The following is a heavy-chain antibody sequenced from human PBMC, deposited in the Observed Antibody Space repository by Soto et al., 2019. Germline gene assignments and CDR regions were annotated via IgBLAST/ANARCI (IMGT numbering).Heavy chain of an antibody. CDR2: IIPIFGTA. CDR3: ARGSHISSMVRGGVYYFDY. V-gene: IGHV1-69*01. D-gene: IGHD3-10*01. CDR1: GGTFSSYA. Sequence: QVPLVQSGAEVKKPGSSVKVSCKASGGTFSSYAISWVRQAPGQGLEWMGGIIPIFGTANYAQKFQGRVTITADESTSTAYMELSSLRSEDTAVYYCARGSHISSMVRGGVYYFDYWGQGTLVTVSS. J-gene: IGHJ4*02.